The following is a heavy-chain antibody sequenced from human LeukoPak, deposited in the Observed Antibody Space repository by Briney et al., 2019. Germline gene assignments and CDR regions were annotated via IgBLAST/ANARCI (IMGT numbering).Heavy chain of an antibody. D-gene: IGHD3-16*01. CDR2: IGGSGHST. V-gene: IGHV3-23*01. J-gene: IGHJ4*02. CDR3: ARGGYGIDY. Sequence: PGGSLRLSCAASGFTFSTCAMTWVRQAPGKGLEYVSEIGGSGHSTYYADSVKGRFTISRDNAKNSLYLQMNSLRAEDTAVYYCARGGYGIDYWGQGTLVTVSS. CDR1: GFTFSTCA.